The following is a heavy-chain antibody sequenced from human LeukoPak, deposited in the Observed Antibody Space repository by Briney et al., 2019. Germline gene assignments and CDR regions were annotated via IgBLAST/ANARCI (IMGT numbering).Heavy chain of an antibody. Sequence: SVKVSCKASGYTFTSYGISWVRQAPGQGLEWMGGIIPIFGTANYAQKFQGRVTITADESTSTAYMELSSLRSEDTAVYYCARDPPGGSYLDYWGQGTLVTVSS. V-gene: IGHV1-69*13. CDR2: IIPIFGTA. J-gene: IGHJ4*02. D-gene: IGHD1-26*01. CDR1: GYTFTSYG. CDR3: ARDPPGGSYLDY.